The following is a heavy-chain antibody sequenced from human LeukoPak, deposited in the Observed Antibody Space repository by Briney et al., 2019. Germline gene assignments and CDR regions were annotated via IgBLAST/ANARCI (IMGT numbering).Heavy chain of an antibody. J-gene: IGHJ4*02. D-gene: IGHD4-17*01. CDR2: INPSGGST. CDR3: ATEDYGDYELGY. CDR1: GYTFTSYY. V-gene: IGHV1-46*01. Sequence: GASVKVSCKASGYTFTSYYMHWVRQAPGQGLEWMGIINPSGGSTSYAQKFQGRVTMTRDTSISTAYMELSRLRSDDTAVYYCATEDYGDYELGYWGQGTLVTVSS.